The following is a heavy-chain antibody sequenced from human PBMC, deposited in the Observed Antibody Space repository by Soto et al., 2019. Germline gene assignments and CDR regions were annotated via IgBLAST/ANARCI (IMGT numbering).Heavy chain of an antibody. V-gene: IGHV4-59*08. Sequence: QVQLQESGPGLVKPSETLSLTCTVSGGSISSYYWSWIRQPPGKGLEWIGYIYYSGSTNYNPSLKGRVTISVDTSKNQFSLKLSSVTAADTAVYYCARLPTVTYYYYYGMDVWGQGTTVTVSS. D-gene: IGHD4-17*01. CDR2: IYYSGST. CDR1: GGSISSYY. J-gene: IGHJ6*02. CDR3: ARLPTVTYYYYYGMDV.